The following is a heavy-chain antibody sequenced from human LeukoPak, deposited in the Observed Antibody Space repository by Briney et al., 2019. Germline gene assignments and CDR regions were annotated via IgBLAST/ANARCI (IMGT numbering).Heavy chain of an antibody. CDR3: ARVVMVRGVIRHFDY. D-gene: IGHD3-10*01. Sequence: GGSLRLSCAASGFTFSTYTMNWVRQAPGKGLEWVSYISSSSTIDYVDSVKGRFTISRDNAKNSLFLQMNSLRDEDTALYYCARVVMVRGVIRHFDYWGQGTLVTVSS. V-gene: IGHV3-48*02. CDR1: GFTFSTYT. CDR2: ISSSSTI. J-gene: IGHJ4*02.